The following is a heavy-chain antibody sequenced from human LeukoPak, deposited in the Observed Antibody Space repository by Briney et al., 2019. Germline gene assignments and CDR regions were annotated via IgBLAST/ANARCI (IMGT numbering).Heavy chain of an antibody. CDR2: IWYDGSNK. CDR1: GFTFSSYG. CDR3: ARGSTYYDSSGQVPFDY. D-gene: IGHD3-22*01. Sequence: GGSLRLSCAASGFTFSSYGMHWVRQAPGKGLEWVAVIWYDGSNKYYADSVKGRFTISRDNGKNTLYLQMNSLRAEDTAVYYCARGSTYYDSSGQVPFDYWGQGTLVTVSS. V-gene: IGHV3-33*01. J-gene: IGHJ4*02.